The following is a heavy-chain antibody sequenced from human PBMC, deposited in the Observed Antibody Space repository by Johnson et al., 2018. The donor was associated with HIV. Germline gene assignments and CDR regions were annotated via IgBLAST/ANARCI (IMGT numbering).Heavy chain of an antibody. V-gene: IGHV3-33*06. Sequence: QVQLVESGGGVVQPGRSLRLSCVASGFTFSSYGMHWVRQAPGKGLEWVAAIWYDGSNKYYADSVKGRFTISRDNSRKTLYLQMNSLRAEDTALYDCAKDRGSPGIPAAFDIWGQGTMVTVSS. D-gene: IGHD1-26*01. CDR3: AKDRGSPGIPAAFDI. CDR1: GFTFSSYG. CDR2: IWYDGSNK. J-gene: IGHJ3*02.